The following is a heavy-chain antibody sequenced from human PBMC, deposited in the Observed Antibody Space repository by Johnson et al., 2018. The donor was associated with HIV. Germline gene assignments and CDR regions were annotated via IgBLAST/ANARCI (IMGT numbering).Heavy chain of an antibody. CDR2: IRYDGSYK. V-gene: IGHV3-30*02. Sequence: QVQLVESGGGVVQPGGSLRLSCAASGFTFNNYDMHWVRQAPGKGLEWVAFIRYDGSYKYYADSVKGRFTISRDNSKNTLSVQINSLSGDDTAVYYCARESTPWGGDYVGYGLDVWGRGTQVSVSS. CDR1: GFTFNNYD. CDR3: ARESTPWGGDYVGYGLDV. D-gene: IGHD5-18*01. J-gene: IGHJ3*01.